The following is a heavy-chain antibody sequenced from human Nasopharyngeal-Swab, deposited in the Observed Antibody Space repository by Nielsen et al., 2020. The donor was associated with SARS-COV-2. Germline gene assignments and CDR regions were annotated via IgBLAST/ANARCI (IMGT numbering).Heavy chain of an antibody. CDR2: IYSGGST. V-gene: IGHV3-53*04. CDR3: ARDLQDYGMDV. D-gene: IGHD4-11*01. CDR1: GFTVSSNY. J-gene: IGHJ6*02. Sequence: GGSLRLSCAASGFTVSSNYMSWVRQAPGKGLEWVSVIYSGGSTYYADSVKGRFTISRHNSKSTLYLQMNSLRAEDTAVYYCARDLQDYGMDVWGQGTTVTVSS.